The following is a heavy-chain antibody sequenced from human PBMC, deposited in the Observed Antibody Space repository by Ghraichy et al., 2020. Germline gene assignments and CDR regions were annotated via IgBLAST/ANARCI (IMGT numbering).Heavy chain of an antibody. J-gene: IGHJ6*02. CDR2: INHSGST. CDR1: GGSFSGYY. Sequence: SETLSLTCAVYGGSFSGYYWSWIRQPPGKGLEWIGEINHSGSTNYNPSLKSRVTISVDTSKNQFSLKLSSVTAADTAVYYCARGGRFLEWLAGYYYGMDVWGQGTTVTVSS. V-gene: IGHV4-34*01. D-gene: IGHD3-3*01. CDR3: ARGGRFLEWLAGYYYGMDV.